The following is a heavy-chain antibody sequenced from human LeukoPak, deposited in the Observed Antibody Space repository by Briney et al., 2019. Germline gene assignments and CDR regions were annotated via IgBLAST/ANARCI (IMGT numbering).Heavy chain of an antibody. J-gene: IGHJ4*02. V-gene: IGHV1-2*02. CDR3: ARDVARMVRGAVGY. CDR1: GYTSTGYY. CDR2: INPNSGGT. D-gene: IGHD3-10*01. Sequence: RASVKVSCKASGYTSTGYYMHWVRQAPGQGLEWMGWINPNSGGTNYAQKFQGRVTMTRDTSISTAYMELSRLRSDDTAVYYCARDVARMVRGAVGYWGQGTLVTVSS.